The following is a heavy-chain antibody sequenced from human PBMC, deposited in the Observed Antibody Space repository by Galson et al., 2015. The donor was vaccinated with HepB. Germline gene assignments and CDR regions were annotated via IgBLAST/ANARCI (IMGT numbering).Heavy chain of an antibody. J-gene: IGHJ6*02. CDR3: ARENIVVVPAAINHYGMDV. Sequence: SVKVSCKASGGTFSSYAISWVRQAPGQGLEWMGGIIPIFGTANYAQKFQGRVTITADESTSTAYMELSSLRSEDTAVYYCARENIVVVPAAINHYGMDVWGQGTTVTVSS. CDR1: GGTFSSYA. V-gene: IGHV1-69*13. D-gene: IGHD2-2*01. CDR2: IIPIFGTA.